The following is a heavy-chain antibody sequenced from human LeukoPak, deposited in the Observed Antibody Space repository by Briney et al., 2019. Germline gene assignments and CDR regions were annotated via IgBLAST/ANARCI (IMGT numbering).Heavy chain of an antibody. D-gene: IGHD1-1*01. V-gene: IGHV4-34*01. CDR1: GGSCSGFY. CDR2: IHPSGSP. CDR3: ARGEDCYKCGNY. Sequence: SETLSLXCGVYGGSCSGFYLTWIRPAPGKGLESIGEIHPSGSPNYNPSLKSRVTISVDTSKNQFSLKMISVTAADTAVYFCARGEDCYKCGNYWGQGTLVTVSS. J-gene: IGHJ4*02.